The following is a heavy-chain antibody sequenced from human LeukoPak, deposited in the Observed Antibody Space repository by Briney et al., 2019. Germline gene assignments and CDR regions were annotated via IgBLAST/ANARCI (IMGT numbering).Heavy chain of an antibody. V-gene: IGHV1-18*01. Sequence: ASVKVSCKASGYTFTSYGISWVRQAPGQGLEWMGWISAYNGNTNYAQKLQGRVTMTTDTSTSTAYMELRSLRSDGTAVYYCARPPLHYYGSGSYLIYWGQGTLVTVSS. D-gene: IGHD3-10*01. CDR1: GYTFTSYG. J-gene: IGHJ4*02. CDR3: ARPPLHYYGSGSYLIY. CDR2: ISAYNGNT.